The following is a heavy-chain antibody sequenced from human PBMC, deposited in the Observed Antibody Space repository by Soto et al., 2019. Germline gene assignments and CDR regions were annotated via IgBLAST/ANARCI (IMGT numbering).Heavy chain of an antibody. V-gene: IGHV3-9*01. Sequence: EVQLVESGGGLVQPGRSLRLSCAASGFTFDDYAMHWVRQAPGKGLEWVSGISWNSGSIGYADSVKGRFTISRDNAKNSLYLQMNSLRAEATALYYCATGWFGKKYSFDYWGQGTMVTVSS. D-gene: IGHD3-10*01. J-gene: IGHJ4*02. CDR2: ISWNSGSI. CDR1: GFTFDDYA. CDR3: ATGWFGKKYSFDY.